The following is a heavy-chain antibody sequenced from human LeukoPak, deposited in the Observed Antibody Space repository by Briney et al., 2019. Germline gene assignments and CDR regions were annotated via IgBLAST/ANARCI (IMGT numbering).Heavy chain of an antibody. CDR1: GGTFSSYA. J-gene: IGHJ3*02. CDR3: ARLGYDSSGYYHVGTFDI. Sequence: ASVKVSCKASGGTFSSYAISWVRQAPGQGLEWMGGIIPIFGTANYAQKFQDRVTITADKSTSTAYMELSSLRSEDTAVYYCARLGYDSSGYYHVGTFDIWGQGTMVTVSS. D-gene: IGHD3-22*01. V-gene: IGHV1-69*06. CDR2: IIPIFGTA.